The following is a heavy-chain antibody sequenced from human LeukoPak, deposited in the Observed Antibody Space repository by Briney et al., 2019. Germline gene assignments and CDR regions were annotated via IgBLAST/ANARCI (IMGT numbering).Heavy chain of an antibody. CDR2: INHSGST. Sequence: SETLSLTCAVQGGSFSGYYWSWVRQPPGEGVEWIGEINHSGSTNCNPTLKSRVIISVDTSKNQFSLKLSSVTAADTAVYYCARYCSGGGCEDAFDIWGQGTMVTVSS. V-gene: IGHV4-34*01. CDR1: GGSFSGYY. D-gene: IGHD2-15*01. J-gene: IGHJ3*02. CDR3: ARYCSGGGCEDAFDI.